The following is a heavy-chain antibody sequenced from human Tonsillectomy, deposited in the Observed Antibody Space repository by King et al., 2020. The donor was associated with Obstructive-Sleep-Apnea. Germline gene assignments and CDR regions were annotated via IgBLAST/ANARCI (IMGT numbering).Heavy chain of an antibody. D-gene: IGHD2-2*01. V-gene: IGHV3-66*01. J-gene: IGHJ2*01. CDR1: GITVSSNY. Sequence: VQLVESGGGLVQPGGSLRLSCAASGITVSSNYMSWVRQAPGKGLEWVSVIYGGGIAYYAGSVKGRVTISRDKSKNTLYLQMNSLRAEDTAVYYCARAVVPFNNWFFDLWGRGTLVTVSS. CDR2: IYGGGIA. CDR3: ARAVVPFNNWFFDL.